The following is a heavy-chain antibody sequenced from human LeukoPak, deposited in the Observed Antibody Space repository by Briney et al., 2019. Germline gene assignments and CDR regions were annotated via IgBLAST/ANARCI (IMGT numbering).Heavy chain of an antibody. CDR3: ARGGLSHPYCSSTSCRMLFDI. V-gene: IGHV6-1*01. D-gene: IGHD2-2*01. J-gene: IGHJ3*02. CDR2: TYYRSKWYN. Sequence: PSQTLSLTCAISGDSVSSNSAAWNWIRQSPSRGLEWLGRTYYRSKWYNDYAVSVKSRITINPDTSKNQFSLQLNSVTPEDTAVYYCARGGLSHPYCSSTSCRMLFDIWGQGTMVTVSS. CDR1: GDSVSSNSAA.